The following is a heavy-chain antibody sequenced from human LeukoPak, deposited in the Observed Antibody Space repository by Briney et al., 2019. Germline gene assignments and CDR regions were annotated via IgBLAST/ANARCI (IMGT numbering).Heavy chain of an antibody. J-gene: IGHJ4*02. Sequence: SETLSLTCAVYGESFSGYYWSWIRQPPGKGLEWIGEINHSGSTNYNPSLKSRVTISVDTSKNQFSLKLSSVTAADTAVYYCARDSSSSWLLDYWGQGTLVTVSS. CDR3: ARDSSSSWLLDY. CDR1: GESFSGYY. CDR2: INHSGST. D-gene: IGHD6-13*01. V-gene: IGHV4-34*01.